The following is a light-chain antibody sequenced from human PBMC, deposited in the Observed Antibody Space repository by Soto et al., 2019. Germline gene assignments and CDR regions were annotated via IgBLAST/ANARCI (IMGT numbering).Light chain of an antibody. CDR3: QQYYTIPWT. CDR1: RTVLYSSNNKNY. V-gene: IGKV4-1*01. Sequence: DIVMTQSPDSLAVSLGERATINCKSSRTVLYSSNNKNYLAWYQQKPGQPPKLLIYWASTRESGVPDRFSGSGSVTEFTLTISSLQTEDVAIYYCQQYYTIPWTFGQGTKVEIK. CDR2: WAS. J-gene: IGKJ1*01.